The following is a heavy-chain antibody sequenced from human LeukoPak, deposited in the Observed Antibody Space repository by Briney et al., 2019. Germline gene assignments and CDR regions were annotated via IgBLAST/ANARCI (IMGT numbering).Heavy chain of an antibody. V-gene: IGHV6-1*01. Sequence: SQTLSLTCAISGDIVSSSSAAWSWIRQSPSRGLEWLGRTYYRSKWYNDYAVSVKSRITINPDTSKNQFSLQLNSMTPEDTAVYYCAREGSEGYLFDYWGQGTLVTVSS. CDR3: AREGSEGYLFDY. CDR1: GDIVSSSSAA. D-gene: IGHD1-1*01. J-gene: IGHJ4*02. CDR2: TYYRSKWYN.